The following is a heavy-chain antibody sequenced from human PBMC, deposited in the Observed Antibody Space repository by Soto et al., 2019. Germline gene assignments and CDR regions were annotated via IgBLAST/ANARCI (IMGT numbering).Heavy chain of an antibody. V-gene: IGHV4-34*01. J-gene: IGHJ4*02. Sequence: PSETLSLTCAVYGGSFSGYYWSWIRQPPGKGLEWIGEINHSGSTNYNPSLKSRVTISVDTSKNQFSLMLSSVTAADTAVYYCARGYAAAGTYFDYWGQGTLVTVSS. D-gene: IGHD6-13*01. CDR1: GGSFSGYY. CDR2: INHSGST. CDR3: ARGYAAAGTYFDY.